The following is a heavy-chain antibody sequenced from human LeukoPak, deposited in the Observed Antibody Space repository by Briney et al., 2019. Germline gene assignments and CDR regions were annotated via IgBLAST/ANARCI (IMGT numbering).Heavy chain of an antibody. Sequence: PGGSLRLSCAASGFTFSTSWMHWVRQAPGKGLEWVANIKEDGSEKYHADSVKGRFSISRDNSKNTVYLQMNSLRTEDTALYYCAKDRSQEAIYKGALDVWGQGTTVTVSS. CDR2: IKEDGSEK. CDR3: AKDRSQEAIYKGALDV. D-gene: IGHD5-24*01. V-gene: IGHV3-7*01. CDR1: GFTFSTSW. J-gene: IGHJ6*02.